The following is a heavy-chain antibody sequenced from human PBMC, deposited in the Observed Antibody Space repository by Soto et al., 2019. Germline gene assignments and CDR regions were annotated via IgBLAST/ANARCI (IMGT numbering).Heavy chain of an antibody. V-gene: IGHV4-59*01. J-gene: IGHJ4*02. CDR1: GGSISSYY. CDR3: ARSGYYDTSGYYSIGY. CDR2: IYYSGST. Sequence: PSGTPSLTCPVSGGSISSYYWGWVPQPPGKGLDWIGYIYYSGSTNYNPSLKSRVTISVDTSKNQFSLKLSSVTAADTAVYYCARSGYYDTSGYYSIGYWGQGTLVTVSS. D-gene: IGHD3-22*01.